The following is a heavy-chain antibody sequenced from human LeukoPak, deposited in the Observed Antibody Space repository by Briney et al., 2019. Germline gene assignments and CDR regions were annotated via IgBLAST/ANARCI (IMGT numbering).Heavy chain of an antibody. J-gene: IGHJ4*02. CDR3: ARGGSSSFDY. D-gene: IGHD6-6*01. V-gene: IGHV4-39*07. Sequence: SETLSLTCTVSGGSISSSSYYRGWIRQPPGKGLEWIGSIYYSGSTYYNPSLKSRVTISVDTSKNQFSLKLSSVTAADTAVYYCARGGSSSFDYWGQGTLVTVSS. CDR1: GGSISSSSYY. CDR2: IYYSGST.